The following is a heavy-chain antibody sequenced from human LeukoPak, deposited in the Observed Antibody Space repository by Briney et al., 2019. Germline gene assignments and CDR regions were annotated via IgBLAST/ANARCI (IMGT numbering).Heavy chain of an antibody. D-gene: IGHD3-16*01. CDR3: AKDRDYDWGPGDY. CDR1: GFTFSSYA. V-gene: IGHV3-23*01. Sequence: GGSLRLSCAASGFTFSSYAMSWVRQAPGKGLAWVSAISGSGGSTYYTDPVKGRFTISRDNSKNTLYLQMNSLRAEDTAVYYCAKDRDYDWGPGDYWGQGTLVTVSS. CDR2: ISGSGGST. J-gene: IGHJ4*02.